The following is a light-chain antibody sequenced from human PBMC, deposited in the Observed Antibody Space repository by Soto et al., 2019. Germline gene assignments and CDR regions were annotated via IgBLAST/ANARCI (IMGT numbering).Light chain of an antibody. V-gene: IGKV3-20*01. J-gene: IGKJ5*01. Sequence: EIVLTQSPGTLSLSPGGRATLSVGASQSISRNYIAWYQQKPGQAPRLLIYGASSRATGIPDRFSGIGSGAVFTLTITRLEPEDFAVYYCQQYDTSPPITFGQGTRLEIK. CDR2: GAS. CDR3: QQYDTSPPIT. CDR1: QSISRNY.